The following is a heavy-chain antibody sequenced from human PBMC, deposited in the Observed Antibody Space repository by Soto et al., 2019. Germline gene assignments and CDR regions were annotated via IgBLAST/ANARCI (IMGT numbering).Heavy chain of an antibody. V-gene: IGHV1-69*02. CDR1: RGILNYNT. Sequence: QVQLVQSGAEVKKSGSSVKVSCTASRGILNYNTLSWVRQAPGQGLEWLGRVIPMVEMSSYAQKFQGRVTITAEKSTSTVYMFLTNLRSEDTAVYFCATSDGSGSTPFDSWGQGTLVTVS. CDR2: VIPMVEMS. J-gene: IGHJ4*02. CDR3: ATSDGSGSTPFDS. D-gene: IGHD3-10*01.